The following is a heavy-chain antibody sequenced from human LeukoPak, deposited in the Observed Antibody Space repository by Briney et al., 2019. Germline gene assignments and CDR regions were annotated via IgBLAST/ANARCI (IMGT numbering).Heavy chain of an antibody. V-gene: IGHV3-48*04. J-gene: IGHJ5*02. CDR1: GFTFSSYS. Sequence: QAGGSLRLSCAASGFTFSSYSMNWVRQAPGKGLEWIATIDAHGGTNYYADSAQDRFTISRDNAKNSLFLQMNSLTAEDTAVYFCARAGTYGGYKVFDNWGQGTPVTVSS. CDR3: ARAGTYGGYKVFDN. CDR2: IDAHGGTN. D-gene: IGHD5-12*01.